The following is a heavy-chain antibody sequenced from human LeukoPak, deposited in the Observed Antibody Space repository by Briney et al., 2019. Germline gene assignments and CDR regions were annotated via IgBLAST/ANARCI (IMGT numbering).Heavy chain of an antibody. CDR3: ATYSGYDLRFDY. J-gene: IGHJ4*02. V-gene: IGHV1-46*01. Sequence: ASVKVSCKASGYTFTSYDINWVRQATGQGLEWMGIINPSGGSTSYAQKFQGRVTMTRDTSTSTVYMELSSLRSEDTAVYYCATYSGYDLRFDYWGQGTLVTVSS. CDR2: INPSGGST. CDR1: GYTFTSYD. D-gene: IGHD5-12*01.